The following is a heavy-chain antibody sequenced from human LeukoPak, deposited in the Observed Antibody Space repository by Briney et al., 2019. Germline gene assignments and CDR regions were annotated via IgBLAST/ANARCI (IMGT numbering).Heavy chain of an antibody. J-gene: IGHJ4*02. CDR1: GYTFRSYA. CDR2: ISGSGGST. D-gene: IGHD5-24*01. Sequence: GGSLRLSCAAPGYTFRSYAMSWVPLAPGTGLGWVSAISGSGGSTYYADSVKGRFTISRDNSKNTLYLQMNSLRAEDTAVYYCAKDIRWLPNYFDYWGQGTLVTVSS. CDR3: AKDIRWLPNYFDY. V-gene: IGHV3-23*01.